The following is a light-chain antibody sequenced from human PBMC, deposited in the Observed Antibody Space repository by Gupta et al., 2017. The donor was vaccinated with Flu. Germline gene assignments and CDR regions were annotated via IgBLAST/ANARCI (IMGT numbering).Light chain of an antibody. J-gene: IGLJ2*01. CDR1: ALPKQY. Sequence: VSFALGQTDMITCSGDALPKQYAYWYQQKPGQAPVLVIYKDSERPSGIPERFSGSSSGTTVTLTISGVQAEDEADYYCQSADSSGTYVVFGGGTKLTVL. CDR3: QSADSSGTYVV. V-gene: IGLV3-25*03. CDR2: KDS.